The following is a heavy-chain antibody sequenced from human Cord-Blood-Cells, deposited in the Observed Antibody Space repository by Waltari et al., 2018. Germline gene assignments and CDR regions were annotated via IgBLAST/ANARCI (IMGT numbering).Heavy chain of an antibody. J-gene: IGHJ3*02. CDR1: GGSISSGGYS. V-gene: IGHV4-31*03. CDR2: IYYSGST. D-gene: IGHD3-9*01. CDR3: ARADRVYDILTGHDAFDI. Sequence: QVQLQEPGPGLVKPSQTLSLTCTVSGGSISSGGYSWSWIRQHPGKGLEWIGYIYYSGSTYYNPSLKSRVTISVDTSKNQFSLKLSSVTAADTAVYYCARADRVYDILTGHDAFDIWGQGTMVTVSS.